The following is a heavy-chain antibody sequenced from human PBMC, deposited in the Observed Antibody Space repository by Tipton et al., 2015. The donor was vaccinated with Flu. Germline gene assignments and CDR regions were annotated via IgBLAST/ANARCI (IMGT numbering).Heavy chain of an antibody. V-gene: IGHV3-43*02. CDR1: GFSFDDYA. J-gene: IGHJ6*02. Sequence: SLRLSCAASGFSFDDYAMHWVRQAPGKGLEWVSLITGDGDNTFYGDSVQGRFTVSRDNSKNSLYLQMNSLRTEDTALYYCAKDMRDYDFWSGSDFYGMDVWGQGTTVTVSS. D-gene: IGHD3-3*01. CDR2: ITGDGDNT. CDR3: AKDMRDYDFWSGSDFYGMDV.